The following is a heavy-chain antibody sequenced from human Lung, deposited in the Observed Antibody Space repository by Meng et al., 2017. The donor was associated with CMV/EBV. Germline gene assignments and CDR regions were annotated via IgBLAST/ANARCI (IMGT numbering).Heavy chain of an antibody. CDR1: GFTFSSYA. D-gene: IGHD2-2*01. CDR3: ANGIFIYPAAILPFDY. CDR2: IGGVGGGT. V-gene: IGHV3-23*01. J-gene: IGHJ4*01. Sequence: GGSLRLSCTASGFTFSSYAMTWVRRAPGKGLEWVSSIGGVGGGTYYAHSVKGRFTISRDNSKSTLYLQMSSLRVDDTALYYCANGIFIYPAAILPFDYWCHGTLVTVSS.